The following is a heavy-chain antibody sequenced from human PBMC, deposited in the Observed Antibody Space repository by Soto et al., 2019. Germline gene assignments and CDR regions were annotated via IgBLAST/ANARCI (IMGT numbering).Heavy chain of an antibody. V-gene: IGHV3-30*18. CDR2: ISFDGRNT. CDR1: GFTFNSYG. Sequence: GGSLRLCCAASGFTFNSYGMHWVSQAPGKGLEWVVVISFDGRNTYYADSVKGRFTISRDNSKNTLYLQMNSLRAEDTAVYYCAKDGLPYYDILPGYYRSDYWGQGT. CDR3: AKDGLPYYDILPGYYRSDY. J-gene: IGHJ4*02. D-gene: IGHD3-9*01.